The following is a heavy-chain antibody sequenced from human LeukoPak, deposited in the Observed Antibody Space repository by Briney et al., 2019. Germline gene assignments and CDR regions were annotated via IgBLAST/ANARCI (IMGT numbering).Heavy chain of an antibody. CDR2: ISGSGGST. V-gene: IGHV3-23*01. CDR1: GFTFSSYA. Sequence: GGSLRLSCAASGFTFSSYAMSWVRQAPGKGLEWVSAISGSGGSTYYADSVKGRFTISRDNSKNTLYLQMNSLRAEDTAVYCCAKGSGYYDSSGYFDYWGQGTLVTVSS. D-gene: IGHD3-22*01. J-gene: IGHJ4*02. CDR3: AKGSGYYDSSGYFDY.